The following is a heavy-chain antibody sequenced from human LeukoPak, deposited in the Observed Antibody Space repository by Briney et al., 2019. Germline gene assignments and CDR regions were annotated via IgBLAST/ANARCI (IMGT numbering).Heavy chain of an antibody. V-gene: IGHV3-21*01. CDR2: ISSSSSYI. Sequence: PGGSLRLSCAASGFTFSSYAMNWVRQAPGKGLEWVSSISSSSSYIYYADSVKGRFTISRDNAKNSLYLQMNSLRAEDTAVYYCAKGSYSASLQTFDYWGQGTLVTVSS. J-gene: IGHJ4*02. CDR3: AKGSYSASLQTFDY. D-gene: IGHD1-26*01. CDR1: GFTFSSYA.